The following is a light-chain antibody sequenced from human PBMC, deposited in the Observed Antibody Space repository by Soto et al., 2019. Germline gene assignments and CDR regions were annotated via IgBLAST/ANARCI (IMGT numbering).Light chain of an antibody. J-gene: IGKJ5*01. CDR2: DAS. V-gene: IGKV1-33*01. Sequence: DTQMTQSPSSLSASVGDRVTITCQASHDIKDFLNWFQEKPGKAPKLLIYDASNLQTGVPSRFSGSGSGTHFTFTIISLQPEDIATYYCQRYDSLPPTFGQGTRLDIK. CDR1: HDIKDF. CDR3: QRYDSLPPT.